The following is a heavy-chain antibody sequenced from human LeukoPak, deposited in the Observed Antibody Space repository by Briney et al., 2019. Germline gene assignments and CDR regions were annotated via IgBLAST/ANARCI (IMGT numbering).Heavy chain of an antibody. CDR2: INPNSGGT. D-gene: IGHD3-22*01. CDR3: ARGPSPDYYDSSTFDY. Sequence: ASVKVSCKASGYTFTGYYMHWVRQAPGQGLEWMGWINPNSGGTNYAQKFQGRVTMTRDTSISTAYMELSRLRSDDTAVYYCARGPSPDYYDSSTFDYWGQGTLVTVSS. CDR1: GYTFTGYY. J-gene: IGHJ4*02. V-gene: IGHV1-2*02.